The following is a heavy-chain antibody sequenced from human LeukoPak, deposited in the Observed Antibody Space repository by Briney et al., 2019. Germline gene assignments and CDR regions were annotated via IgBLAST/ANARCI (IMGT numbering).Heavy chain of an antibody. D-gene: IGHD3-10*01. CDR2: IRCDGSNK. Sequence: GGSLRLSCAASGFTFSSYGMHWVRQAPGKGLEWVAFIRCDGSNKYYADSVKGRFTISRDNSKNTLYLQMNSLRAEDTAVYYCAKETRGGVGFDYWGQGTLVTVSS. V-gene: IGHV3-30*02. CDR3: AKETRGGVGFDY. CDR1: GFTFSSYG. J-gene: IGHJ4*02.